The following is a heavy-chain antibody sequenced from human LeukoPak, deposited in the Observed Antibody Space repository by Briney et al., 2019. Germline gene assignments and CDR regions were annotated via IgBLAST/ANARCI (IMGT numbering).Heavy chain of an antibody. CDR1: GFTFSSYG. D-gene: IGHD3-10*01. CDR2: ISGSGGST. CDR3: AKDTWFGELYCWGCIDY. J-gene: IGHJ4*02. V-gene: IGHV3-23*01. Sequence: GGSLRLSCAASGFTFSSYGMSWVRQAPGKGLEWVSAISGSGGSTYYADSVKGRFTISRDNSKNTLYLQMNSLRAEDTAVYYCAKDTWFGELYCWGCIDYWGQGTLVTVSS.